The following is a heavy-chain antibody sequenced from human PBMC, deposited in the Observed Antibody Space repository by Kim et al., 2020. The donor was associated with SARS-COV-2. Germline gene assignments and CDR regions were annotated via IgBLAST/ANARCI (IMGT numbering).Heavy chain of an antibody. J-gene: IGHJ5*02. CDR3: ARTHQTGWFDP. Sequence: YNADSEKGRFTISRDNSKNTLSLKMTSLRAEDTAVYYCARTHQTGWFDPWGQGTLVTVSS. V-gene: IGHV3-23*01.